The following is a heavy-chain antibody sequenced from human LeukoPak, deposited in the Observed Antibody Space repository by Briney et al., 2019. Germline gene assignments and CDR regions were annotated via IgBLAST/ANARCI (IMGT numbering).Heavy chain of an antibody. CDR1: GGTFSSYA. J-gene: IGHJ4*02. Sequence: WASVKVSCKASGGTFSSYAISWVRQAPGQGLEWMGGIIPIFGTANYAQKFQGRVTITTDESTSTAYMELSSLRSEDTAVYYCARGGIAADAYYFDYWGQGTLVTVSS. CDR3: ARGGIAADAYYFDY. D-gene: IGHD6-13*01. V-gene: IGHV1-69*05. CDR2: IIPIFGTA.